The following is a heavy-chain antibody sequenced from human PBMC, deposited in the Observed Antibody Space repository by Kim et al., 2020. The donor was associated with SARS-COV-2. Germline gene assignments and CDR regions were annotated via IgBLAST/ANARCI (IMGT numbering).Heavy chain of an antibody. CDR2: ISGSGGST. Sequence: GGSLRLSCAASGFTFSSYAMSWVRQAPGKGLEWVSAISGSGGSTYYADSVKGRFTISRDNSKNTLYLQMNSLRAEDTAVYYCAKGTRQNPHYGMDVWGQGTTVTVSS. J-gene: IGHJ6*02. V-gene: IGHV3-23*01. CDR1: GFTFSSYA. CDR3: AKGTRQNPHYGMDV.